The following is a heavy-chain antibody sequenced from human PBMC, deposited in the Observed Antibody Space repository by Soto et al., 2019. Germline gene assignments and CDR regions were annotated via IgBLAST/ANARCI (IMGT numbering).Heavy chain of an antibody. D-gene: IGHD1-26*01. Sequence: PSETLSLTCTVSGGSISSHYWSWVRQAPGKGLAWIGHIYYGGSTSYNPSLRSRSTISVDTSNNQFSLKLNSVTTADTAVYYCARDGREASGMDVWGQGTKVTVSS. V-gene: IGHV4-59*11. CDR1: GGSISSHY. CDR3: ARDGREASGMDV. J-gene: IGHJ6*02. CDR2: IYYGGST.